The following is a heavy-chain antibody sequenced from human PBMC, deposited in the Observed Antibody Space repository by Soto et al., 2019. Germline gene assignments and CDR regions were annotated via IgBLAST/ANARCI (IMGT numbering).Heavy chain of an antibody. V-gene: IGHV1-69*06. CDR2: TFPMFGKA. CDR3: ATVDISTWIDGMDV. J-gene: IGHJ6*02. Sequence: VKVSCKASGGTFSSYAISWVRQAPGQGLEWMGGTFPMFGKANYAQKFQGRVTISADKSTSTAYMELSGLRSEDTAVYYCATVDISTWIDGMDVWGQGTTVTVSS. CDR1: GGTFSSYA. D-gene: IGHD6-13*01.